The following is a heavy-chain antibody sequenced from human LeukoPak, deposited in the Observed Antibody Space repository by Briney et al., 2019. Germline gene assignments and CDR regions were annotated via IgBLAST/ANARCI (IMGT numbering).Heavy chain of an antibody. D-gene: IGHD3-10*01. Sequence: SVKVSCKASGGTFSSYAISWVRQAPGEGLEWMGGIIPIFGTANYAQKFQGRVTITADESTSTAYMELSSLRSEDTAVYYCASPMVRGVMPHAFDIWGQGTMVTVSS. CDR2: IIPIFGTA. V-gene: IGHV1-69*13. CDR1: GGTFSSYA. J-gene: IGHJ3*02. CDR3: ASPMVRGVMPHAFDI.